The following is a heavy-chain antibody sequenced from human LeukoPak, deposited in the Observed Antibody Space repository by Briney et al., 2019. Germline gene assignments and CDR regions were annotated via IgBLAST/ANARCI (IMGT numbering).Heavy chain of an antibody. CDR3: ARHENTIFGVVPEG. Sequence: SETLSLTCTVSGGSISSYYWSWIRQPPGKGLEWIGYIYYSGSTNYNPSLKSRVSISVDTSKNQFSLKLSSVTAADTAVYYCARHENTIFGVVPEGWGQGTLATVSS. V-gene: IGHV4-59*08. J-gene: IGHJ4*02. CDR1: GGSISSYY. CDR2: IYYSGST. D-gene: IGHD3-3*01.